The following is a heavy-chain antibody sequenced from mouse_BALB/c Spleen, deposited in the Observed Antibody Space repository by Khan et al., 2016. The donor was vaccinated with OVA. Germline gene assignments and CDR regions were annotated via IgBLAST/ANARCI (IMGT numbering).Heavy chain of an antibody. CDR2: ISSGGDYI. CDR1: GFTFSTFA. Sequence: EVELVESGGDLVKPGGSLKLSCSASGFTFSTFAMSWVRQTPEKRLEWVATISSGGDYIYYVDSVMGRFTLSRDNAKNTLYLQMRSLRSEDTAMYYCARHNFGPFAYWGQGTLVTVSA. J-gene: IGHJ3*01. V-gene: IGHV5-9-3*01. CDR3: ARHNFGPFAY. D-gene: IGHD3-1*01.